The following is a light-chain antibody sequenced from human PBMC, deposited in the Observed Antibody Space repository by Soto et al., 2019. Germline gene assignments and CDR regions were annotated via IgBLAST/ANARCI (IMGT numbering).Light chain of an antibody. J-gene: IGLJ3*02. V-gene: IGLV1-47*01. CDR1: SSNIGFNA. CDR3: AAWDDSLSAGV. CDR2: EVS. Sequence: QSVLTQPPSASGTPGQRVTLSCSGSSSNIGFNAVNWYQQLPGTAPKLMIYEVSKRPSGVPDRFSGSNSGSSASLAISGLRSEDEADYFCAAWDDSLSAGVFGGGTKLTVL.